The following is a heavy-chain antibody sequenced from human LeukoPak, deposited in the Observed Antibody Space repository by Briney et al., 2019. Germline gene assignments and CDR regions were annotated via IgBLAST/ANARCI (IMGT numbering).Heavy chain of an antibody. Sequence: SETLSLTCGVSVYSISSGYYWGWIRQPPGKGLEWIGSIYQSGSTYYNPSLKSRVTISVDTSRNQFSLKLSSVTAADTAVYYCARHRSGIWGQGTMVTVSS. V-gene: IGHV4-38-2*01. D-gene: IGHD6-19*01. CDR3: ARHRSGI. CDR1: VYSISSGYY. J-gene: IGHJ3*02. CDR2: IYQSGST.